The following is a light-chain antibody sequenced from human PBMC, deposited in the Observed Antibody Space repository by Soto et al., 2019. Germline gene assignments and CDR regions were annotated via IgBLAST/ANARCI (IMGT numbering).Light chain of an antibody. V-gene: IGLV2-14*01. J-gene: IGLJ2*01. CDR1: SSDVGAHDF. CDR3: NSYTLNKTVI. Sequence: QSALTQPASVSGSPGQSITISCSGTSSDVGAHDFVSWYQHHPDKAPKVIIFEVTKRPSGVSSRFSGSKTGNTASLTISGLQAEDEADYYCNSYTLNKTVIFGGGTKVTVL. CDR2: EVT.